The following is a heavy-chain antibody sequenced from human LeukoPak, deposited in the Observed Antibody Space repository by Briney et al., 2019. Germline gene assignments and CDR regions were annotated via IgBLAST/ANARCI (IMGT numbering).Heavy chain of an antibody. J-gene: IGHJ4*02. CDR1: GFTFSSYG. D-gene: IGHD3-22*01. CDR2: ISYDGSNK. CDR3: AKDALSRYYDSSGYPTFVDY. V-gene: IGHV3-30*18. Sequence: PGGSLRLSCAASGFTFSSYGMHWVRQAPGKGLEWVAVISYDGSNKYYADSVKGRFTISRDNSKNTLYLQMNSLRADDTAVYYCAKDALSRYYDSSGYPTFVDYWGQGTLVTVSS.